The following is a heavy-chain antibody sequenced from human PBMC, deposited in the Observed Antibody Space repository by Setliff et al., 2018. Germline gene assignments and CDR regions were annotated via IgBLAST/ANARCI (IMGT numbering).Heavy chain of an antibody. J-gene: IGHJ4*02. CDR2: IIPITGTT. Sequence: SVKVSCKASGGTLTTFTTYSLNWVRQAPGQGLEWMGGIIPITGTTNYAQRFQGRITISTDESSSTVYMEMSRLKSEDTAVYYCARGSIVGPTRGDFDFWGLGTLVTVSS. V-gene: IGHV1-69*16. CDR1: GGTLTTFTTYS. D-gene: IGHD1-26*01. CDR3: ARGSIVGPTRGDFDF.